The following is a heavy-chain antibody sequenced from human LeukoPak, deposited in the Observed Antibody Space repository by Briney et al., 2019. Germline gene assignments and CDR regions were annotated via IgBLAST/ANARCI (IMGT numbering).Heavy chain of an antibody. CDR3: ARGIQLWSYFDY. Sequence: SVKVSCKASGGTFSSYAISWVRQAPGQGLEWMGGIIPIFGTANYAQKFQGRVTITADESTSTAYMELSSLRSEDTAVYYCARGIQLWSYFDYWGRGTLVTVSS. D-gene: IGHD5-18*01. CDR2: IIPIFGTA. J-gene: IGHJ4*02. V-gene: IGHV1-69*13. CDR1: GGTFSSYA.